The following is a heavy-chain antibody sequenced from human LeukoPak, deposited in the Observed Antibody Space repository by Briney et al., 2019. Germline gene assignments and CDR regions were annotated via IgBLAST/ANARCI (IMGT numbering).Heavy chain of an antibody. CDR1: GFTFSAYG. V-gene: IGHV3-30*02. J-gene: IGHJ5*02. D-gene: IGHD6-13*01. CDR2: IRYDGRIK. Sequence: GGSLRLSCAASGFTFSAYGVHWVRQAPGKGLEWVAFIRYDGRIKNYADSVKGRFTISRDNSKNTLYLQMNSLTTEDTSLFYCARNRAAAGDWLDPWGQGTLVIVSS. CDR3: ARNRAAAGDWLDP.